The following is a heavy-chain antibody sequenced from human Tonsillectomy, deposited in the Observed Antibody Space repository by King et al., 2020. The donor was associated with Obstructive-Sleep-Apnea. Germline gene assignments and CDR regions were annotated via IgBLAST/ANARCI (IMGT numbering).Heavy chain of an antibody. J-gene: IGHJ4*02. CDR2: ITWNSGNT. CDR3: AKVDCGGDCLDY. V-gene: IGHV3-9*01. CDR1: GFTFDDYA. D-gene: IGHD2-21*02. Sequence: VQLVESGGGLVQPGRSLRLSCAASGFTFDDYAMHWVRQAPGKGLEWVSGITWNSGNTGYVDSVRGRFTISRDNAKNSLYLQMNSLRPEDTALYFCAKVDCGGDCLDYWGQGTLVTVSS.